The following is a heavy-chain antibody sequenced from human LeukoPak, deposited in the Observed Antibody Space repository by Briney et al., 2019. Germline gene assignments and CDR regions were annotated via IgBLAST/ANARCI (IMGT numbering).Heavy chain of an antibody. Sequence: GGSLRLSCAASGFTFSDYYMSWIRQAPGKGLEWVSYISSSGSTIYYADSVKGRFTISRDNAKNSLYLQMNSLRAEDTAVYYCAKSSGWYEYYYYYYMDVWGKGTTVTISS. J-gene: IGHJ6*03. CDR1: GFTFSDYY. CDR2: ISSSGSTI. CDR3: AKSSGWYEYYYYYYMDV. D-gene: IGHD6-19*01. V-gene: IGHV3-11*01.